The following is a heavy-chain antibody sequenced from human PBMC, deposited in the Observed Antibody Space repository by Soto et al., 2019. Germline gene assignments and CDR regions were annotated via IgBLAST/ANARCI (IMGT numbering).Heavy chain of an antibody. CDR2: IIPIFGTA. CDR1: GGTFSSYA. Sequence: QVQLVQSGAEVKKPGSSVKVSCTASGGTFSSYAISWVRQAPGQGLEWMGGIIPIFGTANYAQKFQGRVTITADESTSTAYMELSSLRSEDTAVYYCARVRDIVVVPAAIRYYGMDVWGQGTTVTVSS. CDR3: ARVRDIVVVPAAIRYYGMDV. V-gene: IGHV1-69*01. J-gene: IGHJ6*02. D-gene: IGHD2-2*02.